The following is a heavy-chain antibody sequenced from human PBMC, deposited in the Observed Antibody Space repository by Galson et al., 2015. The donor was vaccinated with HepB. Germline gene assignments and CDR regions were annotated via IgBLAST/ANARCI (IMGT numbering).Heavy chain of an antibody. CDR3: ARARYNISPPDY. CDR1: GYTFTDYY. J-gene: IGHJ4*02. D-gene: IGHD1-14*01. Sequence: SVKVSCKASGYTFTDYYMHWVRQAPGQGLEWMGRINPNSGGTNYAQTFQGRVTMTRDTSISTAYMELTSLRSDDTAVYYCARARYNISPPDYWGQGTLVTVSS. V-gene: IGHV1-2*06. CDR2: INPNSGGT.